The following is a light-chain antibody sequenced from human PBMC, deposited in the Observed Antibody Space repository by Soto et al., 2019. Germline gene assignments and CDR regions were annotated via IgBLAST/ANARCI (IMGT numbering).Light chain of an antibody. Sequence: LTQPASVSGSPGQSITISCTGTSSDVGGYNYVSWYQQHPGKAPKLMIYEVSNRPSGVSNRFSGSKSGNTASLTISGLQAEDEADYYCSSYTSSTFYVFGTGTKVTVL. CDR2: EVS. V-gene: IGLV2-14*01. CDR3: SSYTSSTFYV. J-gene: IGLJ1*01. CDR1: SSDVGGYNY.